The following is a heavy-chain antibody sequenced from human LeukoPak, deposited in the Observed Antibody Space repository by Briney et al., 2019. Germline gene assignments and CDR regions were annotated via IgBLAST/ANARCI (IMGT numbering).Heavy chain of an antibody. CDR2: IYYSGST. Sequence: SETLSLTCTVSGGSISSNTYHWGWIRQPPGKGLEWIGRIYYSGSTYYNPSLKSRVTISVDTSKNQFSLRLTSVTATDTAVYYCARRSVVVAARGWFDPWGQGTLVTVSS. V-gene: IGHV4-39*01. CDR3: ARRSVVVAARGWFDP. D-gene: IGHD2-15*01. J-gene: IGHJ5*02. CDR1: GGSISSNTYH.